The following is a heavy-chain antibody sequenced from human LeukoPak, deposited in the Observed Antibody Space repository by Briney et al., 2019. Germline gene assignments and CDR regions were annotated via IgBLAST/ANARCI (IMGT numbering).Heavy chain of an antibody. V-gene: IGHV1-18*01. Sequence: ASVKVSCKASGYTFTSYGISWVRQAPGQGLEWMGWISAYNGNTNYAQKFQGRVTMTRDTSTSTVYMELSSLRSEDTAVYYCARDQEFDYWGQGTLVTVSS. CDR2: ISAYNGNT. J-gene: IGHJ4*02. CDR3: ARDQEFDY. CDR1: GYTFTSYG.